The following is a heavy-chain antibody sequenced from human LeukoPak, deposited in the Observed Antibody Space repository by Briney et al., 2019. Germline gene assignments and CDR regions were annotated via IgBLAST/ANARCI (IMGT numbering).Heavy chain of an antibody. CDR1: GYTFTSYY. Sequence: ASVKVSCKASGYTFTSYYMHWVRQAPGQGLEWMGWINPNSGGTNYAQKFQGRVTMTRDTSISTAYMELSRLRSDDTAVYYCAVQDVDTAMVTFTKGDYWGQGTLVTVSS. J-gene: IGHJ4*02. D-gene: IGHD5-18*01. CDR3: AVQDVDTAMVTFTKGDY. CDR2: INPNSGGT. V-gene: IGHV1-2*02.